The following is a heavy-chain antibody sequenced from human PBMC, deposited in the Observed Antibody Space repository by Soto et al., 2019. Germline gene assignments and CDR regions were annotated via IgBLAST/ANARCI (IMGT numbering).Heavy chain of an antibody. J-gene: IGHJ4*02. Sequence: KASEILSLTCTVSGGSIKVGGYYWGWIRQPPGKGLEWLATIYYSGTTYYNPSLKSRLTISLDTSRNLFSLDLTSVAAADTAFYYCAKPAYSDYSTWGQGTLVTVSS. V-gene: IGHV4-39*01. CDR2: IYYSGTT. CDR3: AKPAYSDYST. CDR1: GGSIKVGGYY. D-gene: IGHD5-12*01.